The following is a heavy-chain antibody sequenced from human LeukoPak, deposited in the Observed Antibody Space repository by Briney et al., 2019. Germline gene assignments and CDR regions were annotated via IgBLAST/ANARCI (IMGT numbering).Heavy chain of an antibody. J-gene: IGHJ4*02. CDR2: VNHSGST. CDR3: ARARGTVAIDY. CDR1: GESFSGYF. V-gene: IGHV4-34*01. D-gene: IGHD5-12*01. Sequence: SETLSLTCAVYGESFSGYFWTWIRQPPGKGLEWIGEVNHSGSTNYNPSLKSRVTISADTSKNQFSLKMRSVTAADTAVHYCARARGTVAIDYWGQGTPVTVSS.